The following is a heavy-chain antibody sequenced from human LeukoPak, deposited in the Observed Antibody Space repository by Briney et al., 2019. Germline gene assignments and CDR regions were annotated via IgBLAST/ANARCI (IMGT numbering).Heavy chain of an antibody. CDR1: GFTSSSYD. CDR3: AKGIRRLVGTIPGMRRDHYMDV. D-gene: IGHD1-26*01. V-gene: IGHV3-30*18. CDR2: ISYDGSNK. Sequence: GGSLRLSCAASGFTSSSYDMHWVRQAPGEGLEWVAVISYDGSNKYYADSVKGRFTISRDNSKKMLYLQMNSLRAEDTAVYYCAKGIRRLVGTIPGMRRDHYMDVWGKGTTVTVSS. J-gene: IGHJ6*03.